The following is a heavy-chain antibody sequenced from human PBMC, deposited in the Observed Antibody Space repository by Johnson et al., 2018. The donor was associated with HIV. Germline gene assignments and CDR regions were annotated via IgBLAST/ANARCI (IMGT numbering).Heavy chain of an antibody. CDR2: ISGYGRTI. V-gene: IGHV3-11*01. CDR3: ARSMGYSSGYYSPYGADAFDI. D-gene: IGHD3-22*01. J-gene: IGHJ3*02. CDR1: GFTFSDSY. Sequence: QVQLVESGGGLVKPGGSLRLSCAASGFTFSDSYMAWIRQAPGKGLEWISYISGYGRTIYYADSVRGRFTISRGNAKNSLYLQMNSLRAEDTAVYYCARSMGYSSGYYSPYGADAFDIWGQGTMVTVSS.